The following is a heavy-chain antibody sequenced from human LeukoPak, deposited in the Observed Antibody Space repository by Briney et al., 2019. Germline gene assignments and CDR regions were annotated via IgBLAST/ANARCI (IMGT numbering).Heavy chain of an antibody. CDR2: ISVYNDNT. J-gene: IGHJ5*02. Sequence: ASVKVSCKASGYIFTNYGISWVRQTPGQGLEWMGWISVYNDNTNSAQNLQGRVTMTTDTSTRIVYMELRNLRSDDTAVYYCARVRCYDFWSGYCNWFDPWGQGTLVTVSS. CDR1: GYIFTNYG. CDR3: ARVRCYDFWSGYCNWFDP. D-gene: IGHD3-3*01. V-gene: IGHV1-18*01.